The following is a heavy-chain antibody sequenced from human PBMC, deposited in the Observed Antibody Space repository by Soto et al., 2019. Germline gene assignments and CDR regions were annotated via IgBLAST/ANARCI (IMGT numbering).Heavy chain of an antibody. V-gene: IGHV3-7*01. D-gene: IGHD3-10*01. J-gene: IGHJ4*02. CDR2: IKQDGSET. Sequence: VHLVESGGGLVRPGESLRLSCAASGFTFTNFRMSWLRQAPGKGLEWVANIKQDGSETRYVDSVKGRFTISRDNAKNSLFLQMNSLRAEDTAIYYCARSYGTGFLSGYWGQGTLVTVST. CDR1: GFTFTNFR. CDR3: ARSYGTGFLSGY.